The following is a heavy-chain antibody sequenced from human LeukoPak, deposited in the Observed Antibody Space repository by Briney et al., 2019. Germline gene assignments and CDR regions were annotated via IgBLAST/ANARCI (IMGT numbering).Heavy chain of an antibody. CDR2: IYHSGST. CDR3: ARDQRVWGSYRYDY. Sequence: SETLSLTCTVSGYSISSGYYWGWIRQPPGKGLEWIGSIYHSGSTYYNPSLKSRVTISVDTSKNQFSLKLSSVTAADTAVYYCARDQRVWGSYRYDYWGQGTLVTVSS. J-gene: IGHJ4*02. V-gene: IGHV4-38-2*02. CDR1: GYSISSGYY. D-gene: IGHD3-16*02.